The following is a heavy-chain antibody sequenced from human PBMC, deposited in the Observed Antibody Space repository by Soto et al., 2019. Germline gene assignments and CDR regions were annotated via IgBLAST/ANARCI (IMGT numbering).Heavy chain of an antibody. D-gene: IGHD3-10*01. CDR2: IIPLFGTT. CDR1: GDKFKNCV. CDR3: AADLRFGKLSVA. Sequence: QVQVVQSGVEVRRPGSSVKVSCKASGDKFKNCVISWVRQAPGQGLEWMGGIIPLFGTTDFAQRFQGRLTITTDESTTTAYMELSRLRSEDTATYYCAADLRFGKLSVAWGQGTTVIVSS. V-gene: IGHV1-69*01. J-gene: IGHJ6*02.